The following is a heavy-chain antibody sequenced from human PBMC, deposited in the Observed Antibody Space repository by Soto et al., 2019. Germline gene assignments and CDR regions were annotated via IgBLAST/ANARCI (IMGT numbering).Heavy chain of an antibody. CDR2: FYTSGNT. CDR1: GGSVSSYY. Sequence: SETLSLTCTVSGGSVSSYYWIWIRQPAGKGLEWIGRFYTSGNTNYNPSLKSRVTMSLDTSKNQFSLKLSSVTAADTAVYFCASDSTGWFDPWGQGTLVTVS. J-gene: IGHJ5*02. V-gene: IGHV4-4*07. CDR3: ASDSTGWFDP. D-gene: IGHD7-27*01.